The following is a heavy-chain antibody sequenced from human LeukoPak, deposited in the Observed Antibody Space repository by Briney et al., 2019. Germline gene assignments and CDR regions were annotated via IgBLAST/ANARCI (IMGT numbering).Heavy chain of an antibody. CDR2: MNPNSGNT. CDR1: GYTFTSYD. Sequence: ASVKVSCKASGYTFTSYDINWVRQATGQGLEWMGWMNPNSGNTGYAQKFQGRVTMTRNTSISTAYMELSSLRSEDTAVYYCARAVDSSGWYLHNWFDPWGQGTLVTVS. D-gene: IGHD6-19*01. CDR3: ARAVDSSGWYLHNWFDP. J-gene: IGHJ5*02. V-gene: IGHV1-8*01.